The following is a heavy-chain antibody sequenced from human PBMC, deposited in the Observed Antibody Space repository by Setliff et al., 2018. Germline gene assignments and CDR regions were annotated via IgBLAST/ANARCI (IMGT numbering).Heavy chain of an antibody. Sequence: GASLKISCVVSGFSFSRHWMSWVRQAPGKGLEWVADIKQDGSTKYYLDSVKGRFTISRDNAKRSLYLQMNGLRADDTGVYYCVRDDADNYDAFDNWGQGTLVTVS. V-gene: IGHV3-7*01. CDR2: IKQDGSTK. J-gene: IGHJ3*02. CDR3: VRDDADNYDAFDN. CDR1: GFSFSRHW. D-gene: IGHD3-22*01.